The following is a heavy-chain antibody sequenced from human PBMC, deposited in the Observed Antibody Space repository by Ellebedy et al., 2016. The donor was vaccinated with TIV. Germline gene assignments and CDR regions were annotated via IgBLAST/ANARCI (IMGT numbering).Heavy chain of an antibody. V-gene: IGHV3-7*01. J-gene: IGHJ5*02. CDR3: ARRWSYGDYAVQINSWFDT. Sequence: GESLKISCAASGFSFRSYWMSWVRQAPGKGLEWVANIYQDGGVQYYVDSVKGRFTISRDNADNSLFLQMNSLRAEDTAVYYCARRWSYGDYAVQINSWFDTWGRGTLVAVSS. CDR1: GFSFRSYW. CDR2: IYQDGGVQ. D-gene: IGHD3-16*01.